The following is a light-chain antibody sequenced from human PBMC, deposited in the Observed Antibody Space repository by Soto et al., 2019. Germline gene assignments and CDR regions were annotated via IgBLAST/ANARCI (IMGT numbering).Light chain of an antibody. V-gene: IGKV3-20*01. CDR3: QQYGSSPSIT. J-gene: IGKJ5*01. CDR1: QSISDT. CDR2: GAS. Sequence: EIVMTQSPATLSVSPGGRATLSCRASQSISDTLAWYQQKPGQAPRLLIYGASSRATGIPGRFTGSGSGTDFTLTISRLEPEDFAVYYCQQYGSSPSITFGQGTRLEIK.